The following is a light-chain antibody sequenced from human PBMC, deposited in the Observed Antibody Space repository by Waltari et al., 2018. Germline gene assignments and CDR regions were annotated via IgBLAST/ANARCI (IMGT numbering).Light chain of an antibody. V-gene: IGLV2-14*01. CDR1: SSDVGAVDS. CDR2: EVI. Sequence: QSALTQPASVSGSPGQSITISCTGTSSDVGAVDSVSWYQQHPGKAPQLIIYEVIRRPSGISDRFSGSKSDNTASLTIFDLQPEDEADYYCSSFTTRSTYAFGAGTKVTVL. CDR3: SSFTTRSTYA. J-gene: IGLJ1*01.